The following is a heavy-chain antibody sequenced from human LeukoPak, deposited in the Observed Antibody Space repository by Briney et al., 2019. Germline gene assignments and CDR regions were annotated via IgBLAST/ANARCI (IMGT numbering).Heavy chain of an antibody. J-gene: IGHJ5*02. CDR1: GGAFSSYA. Sequence: SVKVSCKASGGAFSSYAISWVRQAPGQGLEWMGGIIPIFGTANYAQKFQGRVTITADESTSTAYMELSSLRSEDTAVYYCARAPDYGDYVGWFDPWGQGTLVTVSS. D-gene: IGHD4-17*01. CDR2: IIPIFGTA. V-gene: IGHV1-69*01. CDR3: ARAPDYGDYVGWFDP.